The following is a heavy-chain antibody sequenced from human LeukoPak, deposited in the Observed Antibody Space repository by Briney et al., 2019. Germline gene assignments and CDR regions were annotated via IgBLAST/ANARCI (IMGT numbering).Heavy chain of an antibody. CDR1: GYSISNGYY. V-gene: IGHV4-4*07. D-gene: IGHD3-10*01. CDR2: ISLSGST. Sequence: SETLSLTCTVSGYSISNGYYWGWIRQPAGKGLEWIGRISLSGSTNYNPSLKTRVTMSMDTSKNHFSLRLKSLTAADTAVYYCARGSIVLWFGELLAPETPFDYWGQGTLVTVSS. CDR3: ARGSIVLWFGELLAPETPFDY. J-gene: IGHJ4*02.